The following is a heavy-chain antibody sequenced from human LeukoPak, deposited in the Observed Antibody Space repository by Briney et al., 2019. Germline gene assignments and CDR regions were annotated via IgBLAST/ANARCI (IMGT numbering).Heavy chain of an antibody. D-gene: IGHD3-22*01. CDR1: GFTFSSYR. CDR2: ISSSSSYI. J-gene: IGHJ4*02. Sequence: GGSLRLSCAASGFTFSSYRMNWVRQAPGKGLEWVSSISSSSSYIYYADSVKGRFTISRDNAKNSLYLQMNSLRAEDTALYYCAKDRHYYDSSGYYDLWGQGTLVTVSS. CDR3: AKDRHYYDSSGYYDL. V-gene: IGHV3-21*04.